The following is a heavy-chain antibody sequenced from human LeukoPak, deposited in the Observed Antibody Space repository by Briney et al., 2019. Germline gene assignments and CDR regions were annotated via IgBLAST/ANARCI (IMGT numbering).Heavy chain of an antibody. J-gene: IGHJ4*02. CDR1: GFTFSSYA. CDR3: ARDTDSSSWFSNFDY. CDR2: ISGSGGST. Sequence: GGSLRLSCAASGFTFSSYAMSWVRQAPGKGLEWVSAISGSGGSTYYADSVKGRFTISRDNSKNTLYLQMNSLRAEDTAVYYCARDTDSSSWFSNFDYWGQGTLVTVSS. V-gene: IGHV3-23*01. D-gene: IGHD6-13*01.